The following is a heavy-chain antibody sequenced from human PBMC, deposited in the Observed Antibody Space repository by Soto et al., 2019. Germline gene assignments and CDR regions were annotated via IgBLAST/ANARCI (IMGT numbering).Heavy chain of an antibody. J-gene: IGHJ6*02. CDR3: ARDSIVGAYYYGMDX. Sequence: SETLSLTCTVSGGSISSYYWSWIRQPPGKGLEWIWYIYYSGRTNYNPSLKSLVTISVDTSKNQFSLKLSSVTAADTAVYYCARDSIVGAYYYGMDXWGQGTTVTVS. D-gene: IGHD1-26*01. CDR2: IYYSGRT. V-gene: IGHV4-59*01. CDR1: GGSISSYY.